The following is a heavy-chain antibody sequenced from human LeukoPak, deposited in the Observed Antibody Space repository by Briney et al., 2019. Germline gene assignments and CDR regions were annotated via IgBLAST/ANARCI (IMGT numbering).Heavy chain of an antibody. D-gene: IGHD3-10*01. CDR1: GLPFNTYS. J-gene: IGHJ4*02. V-gene: IGHV3-21*01. CDR2: ISRTSNYI. Sequence: PGGSLRLSCAASGLPFNTYSMNWVRQAPGKGLEWVSTISRTSNYIYTADSLKGRFTTSRDNAEKSLFLQMNNVRDDDTAVYYCVTKASISGVKRYWGQGTLVTVSS. CDR3: VTKASISGVKRY.